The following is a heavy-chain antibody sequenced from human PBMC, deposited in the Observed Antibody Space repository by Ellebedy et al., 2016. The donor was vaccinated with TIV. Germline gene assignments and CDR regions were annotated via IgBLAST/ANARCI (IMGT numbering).Heavy chain of an antibody. Sequence: AASVKVSCKASGYSLTSTGISWVRQAPGQGREGMGWIGAYNGHTNYAQQFQGRVTMTTDTSTSTVYMDLRSLRSDDTAVYYCARGLWFGELDVWGQGTTVTVSS. V-gene: IGHV1-18*01. CDR1: GYSLTSTG. J-gene: IGHJ6*02. CDR2: IGAYNGHT. D-gene: IGHD3-10*01. CDR3: ARGLWFGELDV.